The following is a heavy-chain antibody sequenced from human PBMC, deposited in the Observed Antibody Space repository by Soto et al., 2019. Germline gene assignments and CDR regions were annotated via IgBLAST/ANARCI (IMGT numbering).Heavy chain of an antibody. CDR2: IGIVGGT. D-gene: IGHD5-12*01. CDR3: ERVLRGFSGFEDYFDY. CDR1: GFTLSIYE. J-gene: IGHJ4*02. V-gene: IGHV3-13*01. Sequence: GGALRLSFAASGFTLSIYEMHWVLQATGEGLEWVAAIGIVGGTYYEDSVQGRLTISRENAENSLYLKMKRMRAGDTDVYYCERVLRGFSGFEDYFDYWGQGALVTVSS.